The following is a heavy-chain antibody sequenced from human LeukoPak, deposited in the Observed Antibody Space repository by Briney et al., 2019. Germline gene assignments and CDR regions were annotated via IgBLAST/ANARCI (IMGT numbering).Heavy chain of an antibody. CDR2: IKQDGSEK. CDR1: GFTFSSYW. D-gene: IGHD6-13*01. Sequence: GGSLRLYCAASGFTFSSYWMSWVRQAPGKGLEWVANIKQDGSEKYYVDSVKGRFTITRDNAKNSLYLQMNSLRAEDTAVYYCARELVSIAAAGSQPGKYDYYGMDVWGQGTTVTVSS. CDR3: ARELVSIAAAGSQPGKYDYYGMDV. J-gene: IGHJ6*02. V-gene: IGHV3-7*01.